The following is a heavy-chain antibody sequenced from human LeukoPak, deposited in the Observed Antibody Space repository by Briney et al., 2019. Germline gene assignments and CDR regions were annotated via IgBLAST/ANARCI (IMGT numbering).Heavy chain of an antibody. CDR1: GGSVSSGSYY. Sequence: SETLSLTCTVPGGSVSSGSYYWTWIRQPPGKGLEWIGYVYYSGNTNYSPSLKSRVTISVDTSKNQFSLKLTSVTAADTAVYYCARRSVGGGERFDYWGQGTLVTVSS. V-gene: IGHV4-61*01. D-gene: IGHD3-16*01. CDR2: VYYSGNT. J-gene: IGHJ4*02. CDR3: ARRSVGGGERFDY.